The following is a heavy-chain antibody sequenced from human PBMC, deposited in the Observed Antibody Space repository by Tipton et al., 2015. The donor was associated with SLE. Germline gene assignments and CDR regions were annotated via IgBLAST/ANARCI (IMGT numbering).Heavy chain of an antibody. CDR1: GYSISSGYY. CDR2: IYSGGST. J-gene: IGHJ3*02. V-gene: IGHV3-53*01. Sequence: SLRLSCTVSGYSISSGYYWGWIRQPPGKGLEWVSVIYSGGSTYYADSVKGRFTISRDSSKNTLYLQMNSLRAEDTAVYYCAREMVSAAREAFDIWGQGTMVTVSS. D-gene: IGHD6-6*01. CDR3: AREMVSAAREAFDI.